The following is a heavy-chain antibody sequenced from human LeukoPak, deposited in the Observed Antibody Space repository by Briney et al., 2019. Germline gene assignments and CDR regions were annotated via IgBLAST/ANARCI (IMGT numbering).Heavy chain of an antibody. CDR3: ARETDRSGSYNVYDP. CDR1: GGTFSSYA. Sequence: AASVKVSCKASGGTFSSYAISWVRQAPGQGLEWMGRIIPISGTANYAQKFQGRVTITADESTSTAYMELSSLRSEDTAVYYCARETDRSGSYNVYDPWGQGTLVTVSS. CDR2: IIPISGTA. J-gene: IGHJ5*02. V-gene: IGHV1-69*15. D-gene: IGHD1-26*01.